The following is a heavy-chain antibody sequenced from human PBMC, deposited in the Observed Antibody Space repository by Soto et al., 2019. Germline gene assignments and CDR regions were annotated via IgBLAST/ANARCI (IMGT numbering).Heavy chain of an antibody. CDR2: IIGDGSST. CDR3: LRVICSGGNCYPGY. Sequence: GGSLRLSCAASGFTFSNYWMHWVRQAPGKGLVWVSLIIGDGSSTTYADSVKGRFTISRDNAKNTLYLQMNSLRADDTAVYYCLRVICSGGNCYPGYWGQGTLVTVSS. D-gene: IGHD2-15*01. CDR1: GFTFSNYW. J-gene: IGHJ4*02. V-gene: IGHV3-74*01.